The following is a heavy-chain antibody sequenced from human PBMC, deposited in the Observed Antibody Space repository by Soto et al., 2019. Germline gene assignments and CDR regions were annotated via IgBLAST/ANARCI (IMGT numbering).Heavy chain of an antibody. CDR3: ARRPYYGPAYGMDV. Sequence: QMQLVQSGAEVKKPGASVKVSCKASGYTFSDYYIHWVRQAPGQGLEWMGWISPRSGSANFAQSFQGRVSMTRDTSITTAYMELRRLKSDDTAVYYCARRPYYGPAYGMDVWGQGTTVTVSS. CDR2: ISPRSGSA. V-gene: IGHV1-2*02. J-gene: IGHJ6*02. D-gene: IGHD3-10*01. CDR1: GYTFSDYY.